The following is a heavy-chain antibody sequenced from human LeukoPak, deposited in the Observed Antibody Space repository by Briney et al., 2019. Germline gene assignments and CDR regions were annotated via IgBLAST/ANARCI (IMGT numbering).Heavy chain of an antibody. CDR1: GASVGSAGYY. V-gene: IGHV4-61*08. J-gene: IGHJ4*02. CDR3: ARTQSQSGSYRYYFGY. Sequence: EASETLSLTCTVSGASVGSAGYYWSLIRRPPGGGLEWIGYIYYISNTNYNPSLKSRVTMSVDPSKNQFSLKLNSVTAADTAVYYCARTQSQSGSYRYYFGYWGQGTLVTVSS. D-gene: IGHD1-26*01. CDR2: IYYISNT.